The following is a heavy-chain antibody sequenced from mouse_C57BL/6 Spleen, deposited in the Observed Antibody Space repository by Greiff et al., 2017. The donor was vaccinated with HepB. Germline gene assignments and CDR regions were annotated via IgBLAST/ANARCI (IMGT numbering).Heavy chain of an antibody. Sequence: QVQLKQSGPELVKPGASVKISCKASGYAFSSSWMNWVKQRPGKGLEWIGRIYPGDGDTNYNGKFKGKATLTADKSSSTAYMQLSSLTSEDSAVYFCAREGDYDGTWFAYWGQGTLVTVSA. CDR2: IYPGDGDT. CDR3: AREGDYDGTWFAY. V-gene: IGHV1-82*01. J-gene: IGHJ3*01. D-gene: IGHD2-4*01. CDR1: GYAFSSSW.